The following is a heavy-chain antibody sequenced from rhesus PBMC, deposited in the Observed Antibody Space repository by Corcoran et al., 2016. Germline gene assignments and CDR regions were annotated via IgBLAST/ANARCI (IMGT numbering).Heavy chain of an antibody. CDR2: INANRGIT. Sequence: QVQLQESGPGLVEPSETLSLTCTVSGASLSRNWWSWIRQPPGKGLEWIGEINANRGITNNNPSLKSRLTILKDASKNQVALRLSFVTAADTAIYYCARHGEPMFDYWGQGVLVTVSS. CDR1: GASLSRNW. J-gene: IGHJ4*01. V-gene: IGHV4-80*01. CDR3: ARHGEPMFDY. D-gene: IGHD1-44*01.